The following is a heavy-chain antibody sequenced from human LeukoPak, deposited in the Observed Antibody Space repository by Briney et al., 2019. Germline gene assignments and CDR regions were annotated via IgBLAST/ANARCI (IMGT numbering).Heavy chain of an antibody. CDR2: IYTSGST. J-gene: IGHJ5*02. CDR3: ARGVGAEFDP. Sequence: SETLSLTCTVSGDSISSGAYYWSWIRQPAGKGLEWIGRIYTSGSTNYNPSLKSRVTMSVDTSKNQFSLKLSSVTAADTAVYYCARGVGAEFDPWGQGTLVTVSS. V-gene: IGHV4-61*02. CDR1: GDSISSGAYY. D-gene: IGHD1-26*01.